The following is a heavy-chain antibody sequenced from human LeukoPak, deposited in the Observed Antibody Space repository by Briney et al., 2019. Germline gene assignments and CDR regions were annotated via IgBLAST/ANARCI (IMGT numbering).Heavy chain of an antibody. CDR1: GGSFSGYY. CDR2: INHSGST. Sequence: SETLSLTCAVYGGSFSGYYWSWIRQPPGKGLEWIGEINHSGSTNYNPSLKSRVTISVDTSKNQFSLKLSSVTAADTAVYYCARDGPDCSSTSCYISVSDYYYYYGMDVWGQGTTVTVSS. J-gene: IGHJ6*02. D-gene: IGHD2-2*02. V-gene: IGHV4-34*01. CDR3: ARDGPDCSSTSCYISVSDYYYYYGMDV.